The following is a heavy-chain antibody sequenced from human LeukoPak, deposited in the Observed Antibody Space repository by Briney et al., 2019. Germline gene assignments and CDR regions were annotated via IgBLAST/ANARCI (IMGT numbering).Heavy chain of an antibody. D-gene: IGHD1-26*01. CDR3: ARHGRWELFHFDY. CDR1: GGSISSSSYY. V-gene: IGHV4-39*01. Sequence: SETLSLTCTVSGGSISSSSYYWGWIRQPPGKGLEWNGSIYYSGSTYYNPSLKSRVTISVDTSKNQFSLKLSSVTAADTAVYYCARHGRWELFHFDYWGQGTLVTVSS. J-gene: IGHJ4*02. CDR2: IYYSGST.